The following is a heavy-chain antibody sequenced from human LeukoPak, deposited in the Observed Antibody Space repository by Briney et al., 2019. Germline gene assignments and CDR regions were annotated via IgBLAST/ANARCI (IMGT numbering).Heavy chain of an antibody. CDR2: IGYDESKE. CDR1: GFTFSTYG. Sequence: PGGALRLSCAASGFTFSTYGMHWVRQSPGKGLEWVAFIGYDESKEFYADSLKCRFTVSRDNSQNTLFLQINSLRTEDTAVYYCAKALVTTLINTYQIDFWGQGTLVTVSS. J-gene: IGHJ4*02. V-gene: IGHV3-30*02. D-gene: IGHD4-23*01. CDR3: AKALVTTLINTYQIDF.